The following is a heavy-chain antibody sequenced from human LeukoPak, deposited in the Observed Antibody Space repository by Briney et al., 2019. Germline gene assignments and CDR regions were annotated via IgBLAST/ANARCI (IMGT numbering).Heavy chain of an antibody. V-gene: IGHV3-23*01. D-gene: IGHD3-16*01. CDR1: GFTFSTYA. CDR2: ISGSGGST. J-gene: IGHJ4*02. CDR3: ARVIVFMSTGPHLDY. Sequence: GGSLRLSCAASGFTFSTYAMSWVRQAPGKGLEWVSGISGSGGSTYYADAVKGRITVSRDNSKNTMYLQMNSLRAEDTAVYYCARVIVFMSTGPHLDYWGQGTLAIVSS.